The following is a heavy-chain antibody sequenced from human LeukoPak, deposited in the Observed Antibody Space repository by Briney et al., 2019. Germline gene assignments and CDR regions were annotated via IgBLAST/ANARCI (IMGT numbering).Heavy chain of an antibody. V-gene: IGHV3-23*01. D-gene: IGHD1-26*01. CDR1: GFTFSSYA. CDR2: ISGSGAGT. Sequence: GGSLRLSCAASGFTFSSYAMSWVRQAPGKGLEWVSSISGSGAGTYYADSVKGRFTISRDNSKNTLYLQMNSLRAEDTAVYYCAKDHTGLRGSYMAYWGQGTLVTVSS. CDR3: AKDHTGLRGSYMAY. J-gene: IGHJ4*02.